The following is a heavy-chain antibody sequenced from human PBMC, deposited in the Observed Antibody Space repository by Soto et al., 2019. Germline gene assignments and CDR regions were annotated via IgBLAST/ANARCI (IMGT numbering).Heavy chain of an antibody. J-gene: IGHJ5*02. CDR2: IYHSGST. CDR1: GGSISSGGYS. Sequence: QLQLQESGSGLVKPSQTLSLTCAVSGGSISSGGYSWSWIRQPPGKGLEWIGYIYHSGSTYYNPALKGRVTIAVDRSKNQFSLKLSSVTAADTAVYYCARVPYGGNWFDPWGQGTLVTVSS. V-gene: IGHV4-30-2*01. D-gene: IGHD4-17*01. CDR3: ARVPYGGNWFDP.